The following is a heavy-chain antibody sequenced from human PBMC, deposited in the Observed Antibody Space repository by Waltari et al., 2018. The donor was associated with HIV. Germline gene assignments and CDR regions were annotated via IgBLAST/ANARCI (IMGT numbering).Heavy chain of an antibody. J-gene: IGHJ3*02. V-gene: IGHV1-69*12. CDR3: ARELKQLSPQDYDSPPRGFDI. D-gene: IGHD3-22*01. Sequence: QVQLVQSGAEVKKPGSSVKVSCKASGGTFSSYAISWMRQAPGQGLEWMGGILPIFDTSNYAQKFQGRVTITADESTSTAYMELSSLRSDDTAVYYCARELKQLSPQDYDSPPRGFDIWGQGTMVTVSS. CDR2: ILPIFDTS. CDR1: GGTFSSYA.